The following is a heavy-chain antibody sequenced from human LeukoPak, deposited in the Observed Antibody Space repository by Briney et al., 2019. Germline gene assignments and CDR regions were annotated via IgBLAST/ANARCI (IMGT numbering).Heavy chain of an antibody. CDR2: ISYDGSNK. J-gene: IGHJ4*02. D-gene: IGHD1-14*01. CDR3: ARDLTTSRLKPRSTPVHFDY. V-gene: IGHV3-30*04. CDR1: GFTFSSYA. Sequence: PGGSLRLSCAASGFTFSSYAMHWVRQAPGKGLEWVAVISYDGSNKYYADSVKGRFTISRDNSKNTLYLQMNSLRAEDTAVYYCARDLTTSRLKPRSTPVHFDYWGQGTLVTVSS.